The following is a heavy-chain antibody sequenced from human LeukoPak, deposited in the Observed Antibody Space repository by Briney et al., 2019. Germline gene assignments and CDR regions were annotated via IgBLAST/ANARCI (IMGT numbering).Heavy chain of an antibody. CDR1: GYSFTNYW. V-gene: IGHV5-10-1*01. Sequence: GESLTIPCKGSGYSFTNYWISWVRQMPGKGLEWMGRIDPSDSYTKYSPSFEGHVTISVDKSISTAFLQWNSLKASDSAMYYCATGASKVTTDFANYWGQGTQAAVSS. J-gene: IGHJ4*02. CDR2: IDPSDSYT. CDR3: ATGASKVTTDFANY. D-gene: IGHD4-17*01.